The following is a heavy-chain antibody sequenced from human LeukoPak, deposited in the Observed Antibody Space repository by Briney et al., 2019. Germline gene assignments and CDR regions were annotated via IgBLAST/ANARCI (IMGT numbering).Heavy chain of an antibody. CDR3: TIPASGYSYGVLDS. D-gene: IGHD5-18*01. J-gene: IGHJ4*02. CDR1: GFTVSSNY. V-gene: IGHV3-15*01. CDR2: IRSKTDGGKT. Sequence: PGGSLRLSCAASGFTVSSNYMSWVRQAPGKGLEWVGRIRSKTDGGKTDYAAPVKGRFTISRDDSKNTLYLQMDSLKTEDAAVYYCTIPASGYSYGVLDSWGQGALVTVSS.